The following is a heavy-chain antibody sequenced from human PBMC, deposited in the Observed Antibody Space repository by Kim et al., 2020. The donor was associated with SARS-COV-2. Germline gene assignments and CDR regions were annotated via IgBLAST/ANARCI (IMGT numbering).Heavy chain of an antibody. V-gene: IGHV3-74*01. CDR1: GFNFPVYW. CDR3: VRDRGAPDSFNL. Sequence: GGSLRLSCAASGFNFPVYWMHWVRQAPGKVLMWVSQINADGYSTRYADSVKGRFTVSRDNTKNSLYLQMSGLRVDDTAVYYCVRDRGAPDSFNLWGRGTMVTVSS. J-gene: IGHJ3*01. CDR2: INADGYST.